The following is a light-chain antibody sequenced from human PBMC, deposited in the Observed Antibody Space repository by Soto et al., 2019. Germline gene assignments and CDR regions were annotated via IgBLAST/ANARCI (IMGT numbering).Light chain of an antibody. J-gene: IGKJ1*01. Sequence: DIQMTQSPSSLSASVGDRVTITCRASQSIRTNLNWYQQKPGRAPKLLIYAASTLQSGVPLRFSGSESGTDFTLTISSLQPEDFATYYCQQTYSTLRTFGQGTKVE. CDR1: QSIRTN. CDR3: QQTYSTLRT. V-gene: IGKV1-39*01. CDR2: AAS.